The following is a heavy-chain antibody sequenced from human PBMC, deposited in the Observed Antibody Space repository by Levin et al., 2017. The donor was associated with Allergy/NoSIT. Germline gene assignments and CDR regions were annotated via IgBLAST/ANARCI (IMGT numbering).Heavy chain of an antibody. Sequence: PSETLSLTCAVSGYSISSGYYWGWIRQPPGKGLEWIGSIYHSGSTYYNPSLKSRVTISVDTSKNQFSLKLSSVTAADTAVDYCARTVAQTRGWFDPWGQGTLVTVSS. D-gene: IGHD4-23*01. J-gene: IGHJ5*02. V-gene: IGHV4-38-2*01. CDR1: GYSISSGYY. CDR2: IYHSGST. CDR3: ARTVAQTRGWFDP.